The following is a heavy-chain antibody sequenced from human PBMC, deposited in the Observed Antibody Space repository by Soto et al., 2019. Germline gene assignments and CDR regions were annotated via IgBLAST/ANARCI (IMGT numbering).Heavy chain of an antibody. J-gene: IGHJ5*02. V-gene: IGHV1-69*06. CDR1: GGTFSSYA. CDR3: ARRSLVTAAAGTGFDP. Sequence: SVKVSCKASGGTFSSYAISWVRQAPGQGLEWMGGIIPIFGTANYAQKFQGRVTITADKSTSTAYMELSSLRSEDTAVYYCARRSLVTAAAGTGFDPWGQGTLVTVSS. CDR2: IIPIFGTA. D-gene: IGHD6-13*01.